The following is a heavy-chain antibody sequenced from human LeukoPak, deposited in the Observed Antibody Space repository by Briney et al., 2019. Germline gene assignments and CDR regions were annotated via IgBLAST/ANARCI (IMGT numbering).Heavy chain of an antibody. D-gene: IGHD3-3*01. J-gene: IGHJ4*02. CDR2: INPSGGST. CDR3: ARDQMYDFWSVFYFDY. V-gene: IGHV1-46*03. Sequence: ASVKVSCKASGYTFTNYYMHWVRQAPGQGLEWMGIINPSGGSTTYAQNFQGRVTMTSDTSTSTVYMEPSSLRSEDTDVYYCARDQMYDFWSVFYFDYWGQGSLVTVSS. CDR1: GYTFTNYY.